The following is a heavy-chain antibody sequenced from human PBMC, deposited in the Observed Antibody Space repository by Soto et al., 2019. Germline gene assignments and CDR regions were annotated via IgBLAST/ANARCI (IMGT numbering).Heavy chain of an antibody. CDR2: ITHSGST. CDR1: GGSFSGYY. J-gene: IGHJ5*02. V-gene: IGHV4-34*01. CDR3: ARGRQDLTVEPAPSWFDP. D-gene: IGHD2-2*01. Sequence: QVQLQQWGAGLLKPSETLSLTCAVYGGSFSGYYWTWIRQPPGKGLEWIAEITHSGSTNYNPSLKSRRTISGDTSKNQFSLRMTSVTAADTALYYCARGRQDLTVEPAPSWFDPWGQGALVTVSS.